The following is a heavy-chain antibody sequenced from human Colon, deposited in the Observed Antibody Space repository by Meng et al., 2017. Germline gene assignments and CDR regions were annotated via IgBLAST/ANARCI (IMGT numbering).Heavy chain of an antibody. Sequence: LPESGPGLVEPSGTLSLTCAVSGGSISSSNYWSWVRQPPGKGLEWIGQIYLSGSPSYNPSLESRVTISVDKSKNQLSLRLTSVNAADTAIYYCARHGGWHFDYWGQGTLVTVSS. D-gene: IGHD6-19*01. CDR2: IYLSGSP. J-gene: IGHJ4*02. V-gene: IGHV4-4*02. CDR1: GGSISSSNY. CDR3: ARHGGWHFDY.